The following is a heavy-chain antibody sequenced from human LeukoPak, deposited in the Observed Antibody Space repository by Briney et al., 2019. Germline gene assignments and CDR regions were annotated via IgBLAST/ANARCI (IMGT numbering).Heavy chain of an antibody. CDR1: GYTFTGYY. CDR3: ARDVAFDCSSTSCYYYYYMDV. CDR2: INPSSGGT. J-gene: IGHJ6*03. V-gene: IGHV1-2*02. D-gene: IGHD2-2*01. Sequence: GASVKVSCKASGYTFTGYYMHWVRQAPGQGLEWMGWINPSSGGTNYAQKFQGRVTMTRDTSISTAYMELSRLRSDDTAVYYCARDVAFDCSSTSCYYYYYMDVWGKGTTVTVSS.